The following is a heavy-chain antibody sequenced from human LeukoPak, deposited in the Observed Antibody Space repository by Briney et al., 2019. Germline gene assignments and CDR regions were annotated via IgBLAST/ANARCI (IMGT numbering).Heavy chain of an antibody. Sequence: SETLSLTCAVYGGSFSGYYWSWIRQPPGKGLEWIGEINHSGSTNYNPSLKSRVTISVDTSKNQFSLKLSSVTAADTAVYYCARGPPLRYFDWLLCDYWGQGTLVAVSS. CDR1: GGSFSGYY. J-gene: IGHJ4*02. D-gene: IGHD3-9*01. CDR3: ARGPPLRYFDWLLCDY. CDR2: INHSGST. V-gene: IGHV4-34*01.